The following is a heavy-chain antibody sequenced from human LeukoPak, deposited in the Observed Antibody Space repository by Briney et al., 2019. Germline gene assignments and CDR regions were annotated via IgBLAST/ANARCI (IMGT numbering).Heavy chain of an antibody. CDR3: AELGITMIGGV. D-gene: IGHD3-10*02. J-gene: IGHJ6*04. Sequence: GGSLRLSCAASGFTFSSYEMNWVRRAPGKGLEWVSYISSSGSTIYYADSVKGRFTISRDNAKDSLYLQMNSLRAEDTAVYYCAELGITMIGGVWGKGTTVTISS. CDR1: GFTFSSYE. CDR2: ISSSGSTI. V-gene: IGHV3-48*03.